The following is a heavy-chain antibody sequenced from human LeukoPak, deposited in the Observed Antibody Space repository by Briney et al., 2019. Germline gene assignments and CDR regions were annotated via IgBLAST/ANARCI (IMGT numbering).Heavy chain of an antibody. J-gene: IGHJ5*02. CDR2: IYYSGST. CDR1: GGSISSYY. CDR3: ARDYCSSTSCYVGFDP. Sequence: PSETLSLTCTVSGGSISSYYWSWIRQPPGKGLEWIGYIYYSGSTNYNPSLKSRVTISVDTSKNQSSLRLSSVTAADTAVYYCARDYCSSTSCYVGFDPWGQGTLVTVSS. V-gene: IGHV4-59*01. D-gene: IGHD2-2*01.